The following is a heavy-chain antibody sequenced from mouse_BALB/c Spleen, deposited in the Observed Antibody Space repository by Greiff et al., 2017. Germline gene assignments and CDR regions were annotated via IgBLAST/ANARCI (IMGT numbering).Heavy chain of an antibody. CDR3: ARDYGNYIYAMDY. V-gene: IGHV1-4*01. CDR2: IYPSTGYT. J-gene: IGHJ4*01. D-gene: IGHD2-1*01. Sequence: VQLQQSGAELATPGASVSMSCTASGYSFTSYWMHWVKQRPGQGLEWIGYIYPSTGYTEYYQKFKDKATVTADKTSGTAYMQRSSLTAEDSADYCCARDYGNYIYAMDYWGQGTSVTVSS. CDR1: GYSFTSYW.